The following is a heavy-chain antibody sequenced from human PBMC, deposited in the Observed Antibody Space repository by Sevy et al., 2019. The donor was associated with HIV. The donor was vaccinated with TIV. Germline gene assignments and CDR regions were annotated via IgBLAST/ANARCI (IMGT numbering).Heavy chain of an antibody. CDR1: GYTFTSYG. J-gene: IGHJ6*02. D-gene: IGHD1-26*01. CDR3: ARVVGATTRSGGYYYYYGMDV. V-gene: IGHV1-18*01. Sequence: ASLKVSCKASGYTFTSYGISWVRQAPGQGLEWMGWISAYNGNTNYAQKLQGRVTMTTDTSTSTAYMELRSLRSDDTAVYYCARVVGATTRSGGYYYYYGMDVWGQGTTVTVSS. CDR2: ISAYNGNT.